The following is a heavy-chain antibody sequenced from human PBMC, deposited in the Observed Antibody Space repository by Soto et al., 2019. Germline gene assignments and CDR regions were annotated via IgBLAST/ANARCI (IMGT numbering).Heavy chain of an antibody. CDR3: ARGRYCSSTSCYRSYYYYGMEV. D-gene: IGHD2-2*01. CDR1: VVSFSGYY. J-gene: IGHJ6*01. V-gene: IGHV4-34*01. Sequence: SETLSLTCAFYVVSFSGYYWSCIRHPPGKWLEWIGEINHSGSTNYNPSLKSRVTISVDTSKNQFSLKLSSVTAADTAVYYCARGRYCSSTSCYRSYYYYGMEVWGQGTTVNVSS. CDR2: INHSGST.